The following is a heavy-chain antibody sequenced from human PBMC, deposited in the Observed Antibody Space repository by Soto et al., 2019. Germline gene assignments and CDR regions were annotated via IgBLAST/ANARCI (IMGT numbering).Heavy chain of an antibody. Sequence: GGSLRLSCSASGFTFSSYAMHWVRQAPGKGLEYVSAISSNGGSTYYADSVKGRFTISRDNSKNTLYLQMSSLRAEDTAVYYCARGDGDYYDGNGYLGRHWGQGTLVTVSS. J-gene: IGHJ4*02. V-gene: IGHV3-64D*06. D-gene: IGHD3-22*01. CDR2: ISSNGGST. CDR1: GFTFSSYA. CDR3: ARGDGDYYDGNGYLGRH.